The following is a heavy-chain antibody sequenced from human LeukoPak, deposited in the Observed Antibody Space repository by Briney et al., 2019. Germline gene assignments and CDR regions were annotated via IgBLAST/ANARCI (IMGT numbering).Heavy chain of an antibody. J-gene: IGHJ4*02. CDR3: GRDPYNCLNYFFET. CDR1: GDSVSSNTAA. D-gene: IGHD5-24*01. CDR2: TFYRSKRYH. V-gene: IGHV6-1*01. Sequence: SQTLSLTCVISGDSVSSNTAAWNWIRQSPSRGLEWLGRTFYRSKRYHDYAESLRGRILISPDPSKNEFSLQLNSVTPEDTAVYYCGRDPYNCLNYFFETWGQGNLGNV.